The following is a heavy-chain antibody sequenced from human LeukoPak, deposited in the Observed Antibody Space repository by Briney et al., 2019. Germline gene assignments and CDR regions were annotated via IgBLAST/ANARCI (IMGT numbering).Heavy chain of an antibody. J-gene: IGHJ5*02. V-gene: IGHV1-18*04. Sequence: GASVKVSCKASGYTFTSYGITWVRQAPGQGPEWMGWISAYNGNTNYAQKVQGRVTMTTDTSTSTAYMELRSLRSDDTAVYYCARAVVPAARAGNIWFDPWGQGTLVTVSS. D-gene: IGHD2-2*01. CDR2: ISAYNGNT. CDR3: ARAVVPAARAGNIWFDP. CDR1: GYTFTSYG.